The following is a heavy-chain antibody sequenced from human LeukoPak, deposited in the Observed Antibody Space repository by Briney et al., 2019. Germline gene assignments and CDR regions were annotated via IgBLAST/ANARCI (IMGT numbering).Heavy chain of an antibody. D-gene: IGHD2-2*01. CDR2: IRYDGSNK. CDR1: GFTFSSYG. J-gene: IGHJ3*02. CDR3: AKDIVVVPAADALDI. V-gene: IGHV3-30*02. Sequence: GGSLRLSCAASGFTFSSYGMHWIRQAPGKGLEWVAFIRYDGSNKYYADSVKGRFTISRDNSKNTLYLQMNSLRAEDTAVYYCAKDIVVVPAADALDIWGQGTMVTVSS.